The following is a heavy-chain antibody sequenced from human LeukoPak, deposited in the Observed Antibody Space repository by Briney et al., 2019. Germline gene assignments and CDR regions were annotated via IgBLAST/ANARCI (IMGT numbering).Heavy chain of an antibody. CDR1: GFTFSSYA. CDR3: AKSYYYGSGSPSLDY. J-gene: IGHJ4*02. D-gene: IGHD3-10*01. Sequence: GGSLRLSCAASGFTFSSYAMTWVRQAPGKGLEWVSGISGGNGATYYADSVKGRFTISTDNSKHTLYLQMNSLRVEDTAVYYCAKSYYYGSGSPSLDYWGQGTLVTVSS. V-gene: IGHV3-23*01. CDR2: ISGGNGAT.